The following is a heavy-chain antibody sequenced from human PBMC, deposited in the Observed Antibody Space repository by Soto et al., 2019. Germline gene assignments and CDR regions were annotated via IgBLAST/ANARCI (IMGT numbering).Heavy chain of an antibody. V-gene: IGHV2-5*02. CDR1: GFSLSTSGVA. CDR2: IFWDDDK. CDR3: GRLLYGSGSYHFDY. J-gene: IGHJ4*02. Sequence: SGPTLVNPTQTLTVTCTFSGFSLSTSGVAVGWVRQPPEKALEWLALIFWDDDKRYSPSLKSRLTITRDTSTNHVVLTMANMEPVDTATYYCGRLLYGSGSYHFDYWGQGTLVTVSS. D-gene: IGHD3-10*01.